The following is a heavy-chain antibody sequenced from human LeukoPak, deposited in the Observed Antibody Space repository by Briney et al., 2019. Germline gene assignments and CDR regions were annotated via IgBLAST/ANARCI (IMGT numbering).Heavy chain of an antibody. CDR1: GYTFTSYA. CDR2: INTNTGNP. D-gene: IGHD3-10*01. J-gene: IGHJ4*02. V-gene: IGHV7-4-1*02. Sequence: GASVKVSCKASGYTFTSYAMNWVRQAPGQGLEWMVWINTNTGNPTYAQGFTGRFVFSLDTSVSTAYLQISSLKAEDTAVYYCARDYYGSGSYYNIPDYWGQGTLVTVSS. CDR3: ARDYYGSGSYYNIPDY.